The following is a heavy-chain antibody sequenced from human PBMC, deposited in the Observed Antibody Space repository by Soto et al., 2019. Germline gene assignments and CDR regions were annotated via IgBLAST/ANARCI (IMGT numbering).Heavy chain of an antibody. CDR1: GGSISSYY. CDR3: ARLIGYEKNYYYYMDV. CDR2: IYYSGST. J-gene: IGHJ6*03. D-gene: IGHD5-12*01. V-gene: IGHV4-59*08. Sequence: SETLSLTCTVSGGSISSYYWSWIRQPPGKGLEWIGYIYYSGSTNYNPSLKSRVTISVDTSKNQFSLKLSSVTAADTAVYYCARLIGYEKNYYYYMDVWGKGTTVTVSS.